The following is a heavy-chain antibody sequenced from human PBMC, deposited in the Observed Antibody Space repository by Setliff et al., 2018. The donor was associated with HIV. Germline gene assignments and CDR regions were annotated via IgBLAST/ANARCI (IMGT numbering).Heavy chain of an antibody. D-gene: IGHD5-12*01. CDR2: IYYSGST. J-gene: IGHJ6*02. CDR3: ARVNRDGYNWGYYYYGMDV. Sequence: SETLSLTCTVSGGSISSYYWSWIRQPPGKGLEWIGYIYYSGSTNYNPSLKSRVTISVDTSKNQFSLKLSSVTAADTAVYYCARVNRDGYNWGYYYYGMDVWGQGTTVTVSS. CDR1: GGSISSYY. V-gene: IGHV4-59*12.